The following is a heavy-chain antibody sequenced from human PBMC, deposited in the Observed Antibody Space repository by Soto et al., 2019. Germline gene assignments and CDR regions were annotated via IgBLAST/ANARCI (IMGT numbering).Heavy chain of an antibody. CDR1: GGSISSYY. Sequence: QVQLQESGPGLVKPSETLSLSCTVSGGSISSYYWSWFRQSPGKRMEWIGYVHHSWGSSYNPSLQGPVAISLDTSKSQFPLKVTSVTATDTAVYYCARQGFGPLHGLVDVWGQGTTVTVSS. CDR3: ARQGFGPLHGLVDV. CDR2: VHHSWGS. J-gene: IGHJ6*02. V-gene: IGHV4-59*08. D-gene: IGHD3-10*01.